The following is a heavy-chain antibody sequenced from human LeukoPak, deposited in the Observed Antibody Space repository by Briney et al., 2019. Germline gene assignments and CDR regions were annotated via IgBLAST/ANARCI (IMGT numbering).Heavy chain of an antibody. CDR1: GGSISSYY. V-gene: IGHV4-4*07. Sequence: SETLSLTCTVSGGSISSYYWSWIRQPAGKGLEWIGRIYTSGSTNYNPSLKSRVTMSVDTSKNQFSLKLSSVTAADTAVYYCAIGFIWFGELFPNWFDPWGQGTLVTVSS. D-gene: IGHD3-10*01. J-gene: IGHJ5*02. CDR2: IYTSGST. CDR3: AIGFIWFGELFPNWFDP.